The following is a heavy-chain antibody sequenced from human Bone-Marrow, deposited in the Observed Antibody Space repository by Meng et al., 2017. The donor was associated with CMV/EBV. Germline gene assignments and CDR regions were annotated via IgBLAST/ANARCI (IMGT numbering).Heavy chain of an antibody. J-gene: IGHJ5*02. CDR1: GFTFDDYA. D-gene: IGHD2-2*01. V-gene: IGHV3-9*01. CDR2: ISWNSGSI. CDR3: ARARWPYCSSTSCLSTGFDP. Sequence: SLKISCAASGFTFDDYAMHWVRQAPGKGLEWVSGISWNSGSIGYADSVKGRFTISRDNAKNSLYLQMNSLRAEDTAVYYCARARWPYCSSTSCLSTGFDPWGQGTLVTVSS.